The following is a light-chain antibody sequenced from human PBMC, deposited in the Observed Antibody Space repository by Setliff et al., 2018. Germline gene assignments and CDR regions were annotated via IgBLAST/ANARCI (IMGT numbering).Light chain of an antibody. CDR1: NSDVGGYNY. CDR2: DVS. Sequence: QSVLAQPAAVSGSPGQSIAISCAGTNSDVGGYNYVSWYQQHPGKAPKLMIYDVSKRPSGISNRFSGSKSGNTASLTISGLQTEDEADYYCNSYTGSSTYVFGTGTKVTVL. CDR3: NSYTGSSTYV. V-gene: IGLV2-14*01. J-gene: IGLJ1*01.